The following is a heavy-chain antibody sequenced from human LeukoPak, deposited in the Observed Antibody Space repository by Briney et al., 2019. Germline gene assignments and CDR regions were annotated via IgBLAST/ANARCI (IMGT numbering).Heavy chain of an antibody. Sequence: GGSLRLSCAASGFTFSSYAMSWVRQAPGKGLELVSAISGSGGSTYYADSVKGRFTISRDNSKNTLYLQMNSLRAEDTAVYYCANQNQVGASFDHWGQGTLVTVSS. D-gene: IGHD1-26*01. V-gene: IGHV3-23*01. CDR3: ANQNQVGASFDH. CDR1: GFTFSSYA. J-gene: IGHJ4*02. CDR2: ISGSGGST.